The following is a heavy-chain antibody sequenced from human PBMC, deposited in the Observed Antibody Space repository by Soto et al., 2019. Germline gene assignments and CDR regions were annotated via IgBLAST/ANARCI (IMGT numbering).Heavy chain of an antibody. V-gene: IGHV1-69*06. CDR1: GGTFSSYA. CDR3: ARDGGYCSSTSCPGDY. D-gene: IGHD2-2*01. Sequence: QVQLVQSGAEVKKPGSSVKVSCKASGGTFSSYAISWVRQAPGQGLEWMGGIIPIFGTANYAQKFQGRVTITAEKSTSTAYMELSSLRSEDTAVYYCARDGGYCSSTSCPGDYWGQGTPVTVSS. J-gene: IGHJ4*02. CDR2: IIPIFGTA.